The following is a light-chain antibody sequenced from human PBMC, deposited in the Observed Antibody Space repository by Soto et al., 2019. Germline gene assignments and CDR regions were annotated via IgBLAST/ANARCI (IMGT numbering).Light chain of an antibody. Sequence: QSALTQPASVSGSPGQSITISCTGTSSDVGTYNLVSWYQQHPGKAPKLIIYEVSKRPSGVSNRFSGSKSGNTASLTISGLQAEDEADYYCCSHAGSGTFEWVSGGGTQLTGL. CDR3: CSHAGSGTFEWV. CDR2: EVS. CDR1: SSDVGTYNL. J-gene: IGLJ3*02. V-gene: IGLV2-23*02.